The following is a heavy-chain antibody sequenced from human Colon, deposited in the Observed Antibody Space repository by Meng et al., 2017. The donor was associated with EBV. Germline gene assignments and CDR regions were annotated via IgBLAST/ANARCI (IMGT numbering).Heavy chain of an antibody. J-gene: IGHJ5*02. CDR3: ARVSGRSFDP. Sequence: QLQPQESGPGLVKPSETLSLTCTVSGDSVATGRYYWSWIRQPPGKGLEWIAYIYYIGGTNYNPSLKSRLTISLDTSKNQFSLSLRSVTAADTAVYYCARVSGRSFDPWGQGTLVTVSS. CDR2: IYYIGGT. V-gene: IGHV4-61*01. CDR1: GDSVATGRYY. D-gene: IGHD3-10*01.